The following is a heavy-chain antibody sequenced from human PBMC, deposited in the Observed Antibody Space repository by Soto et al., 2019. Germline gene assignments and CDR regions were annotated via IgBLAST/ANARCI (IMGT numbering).Heavy chain of an antibody. CDR1: GGTFSNDA. J-gene: IGHJ6*02. D-gene: IGHD6-13*01. CDR2: MNPNSGNT. CDR3: ARGAGSWYSGYYYYYYGMDV. Sequence: WPSVKVSCKTSGGTFSNDAISWVRQATGQGLEWMGWMNPNSGNTGYAQKFQGRVTMTRNTSISTAYKELSSLRSEDTAVYYCARGAGSWYSGYYYYYYGMDVWGQGTTVTVSS. V-gene: IGHV1-8*01.